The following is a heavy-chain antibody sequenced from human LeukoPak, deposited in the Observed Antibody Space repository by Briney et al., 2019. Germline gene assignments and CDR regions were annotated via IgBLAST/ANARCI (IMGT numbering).Heavy chain of an antibody. CDR3: ARANYDILTGYSMVAGGYNWFDP. D-gene: IGHD3-9*01. CDR2: IYTSGST. V-gene: IGHV4-61*02. Sequence: PSQTLSLTCTVSGGSISSGSYYWSWLRQPAGKGLEWIGRIYTSGSTNYNPSLKIRVTISVDTSKNQFSLKLSSVTAADTAVYYCARANYDILTGYSMVAGGYNWFDPWGQGTLVTVSS. CDR1: GGSISSGSYY. J-gene: IGHJ5*02.